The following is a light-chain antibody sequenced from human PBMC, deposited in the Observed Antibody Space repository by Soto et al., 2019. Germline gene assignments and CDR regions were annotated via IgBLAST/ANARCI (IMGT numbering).Light chain of an antibody. CDR1: KLANKY. CDR2: QDF. J-gene: IGLJ3*02. CDR3: QAWDSTTAV. Sequence: SSELTQPPSVSVSPGQTASIICSGDKLANKYVFWYQQKPGQSPVLVIYQDFKRPSGIPERFSGSNSGNTATLTISGAQAMDEADFYCQAWDSTTAVFGGGTKLTVL. V-gene: IGLV3-1*01.